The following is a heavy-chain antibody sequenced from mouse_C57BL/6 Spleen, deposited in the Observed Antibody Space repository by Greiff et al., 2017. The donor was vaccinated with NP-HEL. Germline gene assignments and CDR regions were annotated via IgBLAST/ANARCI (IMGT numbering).Heavy chain of an antibody. D-gene: IGHD3-2*01. J-gene: IGHJ2*01. CDR2: INPYNGGT. CDR1: GYTFTDYY. CDR3: ARSRGEDSSGPPDY. V-gene: IGHV1-19*01. Sequence: EVQLQESGPVLVKPGASVKMSCKASGYTFTDYYMNWVKQSHGKSLEWIGVINPYNGGTSYNQKFKGKATLTVDKSSSTAYMELNSLTSEDSAVYYCARSRGEDSSGPPDYWGQGTTLTVSA.